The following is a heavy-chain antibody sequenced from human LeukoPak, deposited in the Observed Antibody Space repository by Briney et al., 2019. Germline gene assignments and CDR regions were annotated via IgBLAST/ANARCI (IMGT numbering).Heavy chain of an antibody. CDR1: GGSISSYY. CDR3: ASDSGGRRDAFNI. J-gene: IGHJ3*02. Sequence: SETLSLTCTVSGGSISSYYWSWIRQPPGKGLEWIGYIYYSGSTSYNPSLKSRVTISVDTSKNQFSLKLTSVTAADTAVYYCASDSGGRRDAFNIWGQGTMVTVSS. D-gene: IGHD2-8*02. CDR2: IYYSGST. V-gene: IGHV4-59*01.